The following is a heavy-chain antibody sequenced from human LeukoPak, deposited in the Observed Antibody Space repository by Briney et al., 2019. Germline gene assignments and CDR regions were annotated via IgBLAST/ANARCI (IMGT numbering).Heavy chain of an antibody. V-gene: IGHV3-30*18. CDR1: GFTFSSYG. J-gene: IGHJ4*02. Sequence: GGSLRLSCAASGFTFSSYGMHWVRQAPGKGLDWVASTSYVGSNKFYADSVKGRFTISRDNSKNTLYLQMNSLRAEDTAVYYCAKDHRYCSGATCTDFDYWGQGTLVTVSS. CDR3: AKDHRYCSGATCTDFDY. D-gene: IGHD2-15*01. CDR2: TSYVGSNK.